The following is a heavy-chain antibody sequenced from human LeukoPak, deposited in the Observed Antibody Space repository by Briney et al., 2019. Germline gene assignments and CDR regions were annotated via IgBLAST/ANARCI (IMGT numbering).Heavy chain of an antibody. CDR2: IIPIFGTA. V-gene: IGHV1-69*05. D-gene: IGHD3-22*01. CDR1: GGTFSSYA. J-gene: IGHJ4*02. CDR3: ARTPYYYDSSGYYYDDYFDY. Sequence: GSSVKVSCKASGGTFSSYAISWVRQAPGQGLEWMGRIIPIFGTANYAQKFQGRVTITTDESTSTAYMELSSLRSEDTAVYYCARTPYYYDSSGYYYDDYFDYWGQGTLVTVPS.